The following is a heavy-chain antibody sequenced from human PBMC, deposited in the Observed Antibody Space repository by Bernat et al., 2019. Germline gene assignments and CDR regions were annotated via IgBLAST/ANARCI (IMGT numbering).Heavy chain of an antibody. CDR3: ARGWYDFWSGYYSPTVSDYFDY. Sequence: VQLLESGGGLVQPGGSLRLSCAASGFTFSSYAMHWVRQAPGKGLEWVAVISYDGSNKYYTDSVKGRFTISRDNSKNTLYLQMNSLRAEDTAVYYCARGWYDFWSGYYSPTVSDYFDYWGQGTLVTVSS. CDR1: GFTFSSYA. J-gene: IGHJ4*02. CDR2: ISYDGSNK. D-gene: IGHD3-3*01. V-gene: IGHV3-30*10.